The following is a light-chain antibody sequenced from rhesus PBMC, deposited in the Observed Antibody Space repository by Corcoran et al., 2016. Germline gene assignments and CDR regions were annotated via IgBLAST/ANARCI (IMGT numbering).Light chain of an antibody. V-gene: IGKV4-1*01. Sequence: DIVMTQSPDSLAVSLGERVTINCKSSQSLLYSSNNKNYLAWYQQKPGQAPKLLIYWASTRESGVPNRVSGNGSGTDFTLTISGLQAEDVAVYYCQHYYSTPLTFGPGTKLDIK. J-gene: IGKJ3*01. CDR2: WAS. CDR3: QHYYSTPLT. CDR1: QSLLYSSNNKNY.